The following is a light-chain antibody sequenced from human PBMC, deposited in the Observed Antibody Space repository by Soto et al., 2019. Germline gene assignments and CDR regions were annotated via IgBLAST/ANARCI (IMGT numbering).Light chain of an antibody. CDR2: DDN. J-gene: IGLJ1*01. CDR3: QVWDNPNDQFV. CDR1: SIGGKS. V-gene: IGLV3-21*02. Sequence: SYELTQPPSLSVAPGQTARVPCGGDSIGGKSVHWYQQKPGQAPVLVIYDDNARPSGIPERFSGSNSGNSATLTISRVEAGDEADYFCQVWDNPNDQFVFGPGTKLTVL.